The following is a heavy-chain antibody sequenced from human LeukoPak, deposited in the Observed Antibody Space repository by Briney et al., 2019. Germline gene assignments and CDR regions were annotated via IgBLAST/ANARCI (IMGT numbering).Heavy chain of an antibody. Sequence: GASVKVSCKASGYTFTTYYMNWVRQAPGQGLEWMGVINPGGGSTSYAQKFQGRLTTTRDTSTSTVYMELSSLRSEDTAVYYCATNTDYGGNIIIDYWGQGTLVTVSS. D-gene: IGHD4-23*01. J-gene: IGHJ4*02. CDR2: INPGGGST. CDR1: GYTFTTYY. V-gene: IGHV1-46*01. CDR3: ATNTDYGGNIIIDY.